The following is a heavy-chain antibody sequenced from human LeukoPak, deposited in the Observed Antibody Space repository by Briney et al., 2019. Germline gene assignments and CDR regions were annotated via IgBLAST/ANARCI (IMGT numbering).Heavy chain of an antibody. J-gene: IGHJ4*02. CDR3: ARIPGGYSSNWYYFDY. V-gene: IGHV4-59*01. D-gene: IGHD6-13*01. Sequence: SETRSLTCTVSGGSISTYYWSWIRQPPGKGLEWIGYIYYSGSTNYNPSLKSRVTISVDTSKNQFSLKLSSVTAADTAVYYCARIPGGYSSNWYYFDYWGQGTLVTVSS. CDR1: GGSISTYY. CDR2: IYYSGST.